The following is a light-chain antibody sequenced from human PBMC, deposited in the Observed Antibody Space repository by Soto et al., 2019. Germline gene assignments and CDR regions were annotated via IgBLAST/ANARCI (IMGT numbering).Light chain of an antibody. V-gene: IGLV2-14*01. CDR1: SSDVGGYNY. J-gene: IGLJ1*01. Sequence: QSVLTQPASVSGSPGQSITISCPGTSSDVGGYNYVSWYQQHPGKAPKLMIYEVSNRPSGVSNRFSGSKSGNTASLTISGLQAEDEADYYCSSYTSSSTYVFGTRTKVTVL. CDR3: SSYTSSSTYV. CDR2: EVS.